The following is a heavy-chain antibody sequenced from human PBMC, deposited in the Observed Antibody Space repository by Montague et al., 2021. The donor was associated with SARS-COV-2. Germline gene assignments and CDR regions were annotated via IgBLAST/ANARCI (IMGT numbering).Heavy chain of an antibody. V-gene: IGHV4-34*01. CDR2: VSHSGST. D-gene: IGHD2-15*01. J-gene: IGHJ6*02. CDR1: GGCFSGEH. Sequence: SETLSLTCAVYGGCFSGEHWSWIREHPGEGQEWNGEVSHSGSTNYNPSLKSRVTISVDTSKNQFSLKLSSVTAADTAVYYCARGSGCSGGSCYSEWDPYYYYGMDVWGQGTTVTVSS. CDR3: ARGSGCSGGSCYSEWDPYYYYGMDV.